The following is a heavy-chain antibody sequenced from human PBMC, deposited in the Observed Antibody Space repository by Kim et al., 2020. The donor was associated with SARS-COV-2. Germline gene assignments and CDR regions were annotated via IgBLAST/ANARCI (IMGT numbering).Heavy chain of an antibody. CDR1: GYTFTSYA. J-gene: IGHJ4*02. D-gene: IGHD3-10*01. CDR2: INAGNGNT. CDR3: ARSRGEMAKQLIPPLDY. V-gene: IGHV1-3*01. Sequence: ASVKVSCKASGYTFTSYAMHWVRQAPGQRLEWMGWINAGNGNTKYSQKFQGRVTITRDTSASTAYMELSSLRSEDTAVYYCARSRGEMAKQLIPPLDYWGQGTLVTVSS.